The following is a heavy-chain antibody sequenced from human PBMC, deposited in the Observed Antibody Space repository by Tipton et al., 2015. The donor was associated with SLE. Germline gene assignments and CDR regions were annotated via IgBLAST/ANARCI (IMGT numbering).Heavy chain of an antibody. CDR1: GVSISPYY. V-gene: IGHV4-59*08. CDR2: ISDSGSS. Sequence: TLSLTCSVSGVSISPYYWTWIRLPPGRGLEWIGYISDSGSSNYNPSLRSRVTMSVDTSNNQFSLKLSSLTAADTAVYYCARQRGVPIAGALNWFDPWGQGTLVTVSS. J-gene: IGHJ5*02. CDR3: ARQRGVPIAGALNWFDP. D-gene: IGHD2-8*01.